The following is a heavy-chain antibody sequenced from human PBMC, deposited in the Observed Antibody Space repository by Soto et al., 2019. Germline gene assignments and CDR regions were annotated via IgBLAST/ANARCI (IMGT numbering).Heavy chain of an antibody. D-gene: IGHD2-15*01. V-gene: IGHV3-23*01. CDR1: GFTFSTYA. CDR2: ISVRGDST. J-gene: IGHJ4*02. CDR3: ATRHLPYCSGGTCNPFDF. Sequence: HPGGSLRLSCAASGFTFSTYAMNWVRPAPGKGLEGVSTISVRGDSTYYADSVKGRFAISRDNSKNTLVLQINSLRAEDTAMYYCATRHLPYCSGGTCNPFDFWGQGALVTVSS.